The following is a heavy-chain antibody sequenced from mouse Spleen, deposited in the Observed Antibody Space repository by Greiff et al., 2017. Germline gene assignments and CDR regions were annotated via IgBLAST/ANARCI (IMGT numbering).Heavy chain of an antibody. Sequence: EVQLVESGGGLVKRGGSLKLSCAASGFTFSNYAMSWVRQTPEKSLEWVATISSGGGNTYYPDSVKGRFTISRDNAKNTLYLQMGGLKSEDTAMYYCARQGVYDYDGRGGAMDYWGQGTSVTVSS. J-gene: IGHJ4*01. CDR2: ISSGGGNT. CDR1: GFTFSNYA. D-gene: IGHD2-4*01. V-gene: IGHV5-9-3*01. CDR3: ARQGVYDYDGRGGAMDY.